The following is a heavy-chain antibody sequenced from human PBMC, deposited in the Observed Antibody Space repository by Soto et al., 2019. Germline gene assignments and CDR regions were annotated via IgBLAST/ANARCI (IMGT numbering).Heavy chain of an antibody. CDR3: ARSRNLDF. V-gene: IGHV4-34*01. Sequence: QVQLQQWGAGLLKPSQTLSLTCAVYGGSFSENHWSWSRQPPGKGLEWIGEIQNTEGTNYGPSLKSLFLIPVARSKDQLSLCLTAQAVVDTAVYYCARSRNLDFGGECTTVIVSS. CDR2: IQNTEGT. J-gene: IGHJ6*04. CDR1: GGSFSENH. D-gene: IGHD1-1*01.